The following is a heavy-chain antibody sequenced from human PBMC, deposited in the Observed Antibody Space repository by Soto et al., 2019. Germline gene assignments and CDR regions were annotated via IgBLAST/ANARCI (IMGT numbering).Heavy chain of an antibody. CDR1: GGSISSSSYY. CDR3: AEGPIAATPKIYYYGMDV. V-gene: IGHV4-39*01. CDR2: IYYSGST. D-gene: IGHD6-13*01. Sequence: QLQLQESGPGLVKPSETLSLTCTVSGGSISSSSYYWGWIRQPPGKGLEWIGSIYYSGSTYYNPSLKSRVTISVDTSKNQFSLKLSSVTAADTAVYYCAEGPIAATPKIYYYGMDVWGQGTTVTVSS. J-gene: IGHJ6*02.